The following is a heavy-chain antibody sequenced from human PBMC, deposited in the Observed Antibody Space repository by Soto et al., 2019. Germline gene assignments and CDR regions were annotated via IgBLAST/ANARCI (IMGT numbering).Heavy chain of an antibody. CDR3: ARDEGIAVAGLFDD. V-gene: IGHV1-18*01. CDR2: ISAYNGNT. CDR1: GYTFTSYG. D-gene: IGHD6-19*01. Sequence: ASVKVSCKASGYTFTSYGISWVRQAPGQGLEWMGWISAYNGNTNYAQKLQGRVTMTTDTSTSTAYMELRSLRSDDTAVYYCARDEGIAVAGLFDDWGQGTRVTVSS. J-gene: IGHJ4*02.